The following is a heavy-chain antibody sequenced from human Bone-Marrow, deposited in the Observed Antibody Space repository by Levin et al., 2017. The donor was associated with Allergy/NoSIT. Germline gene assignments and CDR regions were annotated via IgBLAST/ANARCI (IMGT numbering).Heavy chain of an antibody. D-gene: IGHD3-16*01. CDR2: IYPSDSDT. CDR1: GYTFSNYW. CDR3: VKSRRLALRFDAFDI. J-gene: IGHJ3*02. V-gene: IGHV5-51*01. Sequence: GESLKISCKGSGYTFSNYWIGWVRQMPGKGLGWMGIIYPSDSDTRSSPSFQGQVSISPAKSFSTPSLHWTSLKASDTAMYYCVKSRRLALRFDAFDIWGQGTKVTVSS.